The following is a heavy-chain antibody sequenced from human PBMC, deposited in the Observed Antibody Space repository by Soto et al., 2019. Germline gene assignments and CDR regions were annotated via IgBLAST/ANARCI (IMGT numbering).Heavy chain of an antibody. CDR3: GKNHIG. Sequence: EVQMVESGGGLVQPGGSLRLSCAASGFSINPYWMSWVRQAPGKGLEWVASTNQDGSTTYYVDSVKGRFTISRDNAKNSLYLQMNSLRAEDTAIYYCGKNHIGRGQGTLFTVSS. D-gene: IGHD2-21*01. CDR2: TNQDGSTT. CDR1: GFSINPYW. J-gene: IGHJ4*02. V-gene: IGHV3-7*01.